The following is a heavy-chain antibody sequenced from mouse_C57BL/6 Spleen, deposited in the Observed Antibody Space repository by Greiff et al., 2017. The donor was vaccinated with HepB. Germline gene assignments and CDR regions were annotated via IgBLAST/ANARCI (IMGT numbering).Heavy chain of an antibody. CDR3: ARYSNYPCAY. D-gene: IGHD2-5*01. CDR1: GYTFTSYW. CDR2: IDPSDSET. Sequence: QVQLQQPGAELVRPGSSVKLSCKASGYTFTSYWMHWVKQRPIQGLEWIGNIDPSDSETHYNQKFKDKATLTVDKSSSTAYMQLSSLTSEDSVVYYCARYSNYPCAYWGQGTLVTVSA. V-gene: IGHV1-52*01. J-gene: IGHJ3*01.